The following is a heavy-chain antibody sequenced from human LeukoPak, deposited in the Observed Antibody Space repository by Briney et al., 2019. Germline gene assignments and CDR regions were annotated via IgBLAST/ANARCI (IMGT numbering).Heavy chain of an antibody. V-gene: IGHV3-74*01. CDR3: ASGRGSGGSVYFDY. J-gene: IGHJ4*02. Sequence: HPGGSLRLSCAASGFTFSSYWMHWVRQAPGKGLVWVSRINTDGSTTSYADSVKGRFTISRDNAKNTLYLQMNSLGAEDTAVFYCASGRGSGGSVYFDYWGQGTLVTVSS. D-gene: IGHD2-15*01. CDR1: GFTFSSYW. CDR2: INTDGSTT.